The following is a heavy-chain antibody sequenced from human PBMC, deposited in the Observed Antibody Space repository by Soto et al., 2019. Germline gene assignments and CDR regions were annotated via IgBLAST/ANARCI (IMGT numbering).Heavy chain of an antibody. D-gene: IGHD1-26*01. CDR1: GGNIIDHY. CDR3: ARGVGSSPPRY. CDR2: IYDSGSP. J-gene: IGHJ4*02. Sequence: SETLSLTCTIAGGNIIDHYGSWIRQPPGQALEWIGYIYDSGSPYYNPSLRSRVIISADTSKNQISLKLTSATAADTAVYYCARGVGSSPPRYWGRGTLVTVSS. V-gene: IGHV4-59*11.